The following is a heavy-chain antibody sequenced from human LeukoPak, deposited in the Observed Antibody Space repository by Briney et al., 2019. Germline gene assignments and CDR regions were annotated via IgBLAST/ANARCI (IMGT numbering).Heavy chain of an antibody. CDR1: GGSFSGYY. J-gene: IGHJ5*02. CDR3: ARGSQSGYYRSKYNWFDP. Sequence: SSETLSLTCAVYGGSFSGYYWSWIRQPPGKGLEWIGEINHSGSTNYNPSLKSRVTISVDTSKNQFSLKLSSMTAADTAVYYCARGSQSGYYRSKYNWFDPWGQGTLVTVSS. CDR2: INHSGST. D-gene: IGHD3-22*01. V-gene: IGHV4-34*01.